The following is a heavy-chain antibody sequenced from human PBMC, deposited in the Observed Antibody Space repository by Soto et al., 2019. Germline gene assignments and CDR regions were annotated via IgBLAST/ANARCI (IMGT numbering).Heavy chain of an antibody. V-gene: IGHV5-51*01. CDR3: ARREVTYYYGSGSYYFDY. CDR1: GYSFTSYW. J-gene: IGHJ4*02. CDR2: IYPGDSDT. Sequence: GESLKISCKGSGYSFTSYWIGWVRQMPGKGLEWMGIIYPGDSDTRYSPSFQGQVTISADKSISTAYLQWSSLKASDTAMYYCARREVTYYYGSGSYYFDYWGQGTPVTAPQ. D-gene: IGHD3-10*01.